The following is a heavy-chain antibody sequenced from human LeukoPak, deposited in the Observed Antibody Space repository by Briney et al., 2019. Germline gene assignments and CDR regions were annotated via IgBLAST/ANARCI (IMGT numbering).Heavy chain of an antibody. CDR3: ARDGSTIFGVVPSDY. V-gene: IGHV3-74*01. Sequence: PGGSLRLSCAASGFTFSSYWMRWVRQAPGKGLVWVSRINSDGSSTSYADSVKGRFTISRDNAKDTLYLQMNSLRADDTAVYYCARDGSTIFGVVPSDYGGQGTLVTVSS. CDR2: INSDGSST. D-gene: IGHD3-3*01. CDR1: GFTFSSYW. J-gene: IGHJ4*02.